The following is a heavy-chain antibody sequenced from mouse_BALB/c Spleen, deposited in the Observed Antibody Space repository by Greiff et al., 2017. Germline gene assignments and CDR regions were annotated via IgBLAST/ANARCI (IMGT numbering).Heavy chain of an antibody. Sequence: EVQLVESGGGLVKPGGSLKLSCAASGFAFSSYDMSWVRQTPEKRLEWVAYISSGGGSTYYPDTVKGRFTISRDNAKNTLYLQMSSLKSEDTAMYYCARWYWYFDVWGAGTTVTVSS. V-gene: IGHV5-12-1*01. CDR3: ARWYWYFDV. CDR1: GFAFSSYD. CDR2: ISSGGGST. J-gene: IGHJ1*01.